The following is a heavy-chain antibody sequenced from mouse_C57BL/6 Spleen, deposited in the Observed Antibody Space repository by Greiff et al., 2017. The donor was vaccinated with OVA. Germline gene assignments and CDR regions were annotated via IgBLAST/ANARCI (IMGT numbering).Heavy chain of an antibody. V-gene: IGHV1-15*01. CDR2: IAPETGGT. Sequence: VKLVESGAELVRPGASVTLSCKASGYTFTDYEMHWVKQTPVHGLEWIGAIAPETGGTAYNQKFKGKAILTADKSSSTAYMELRSLTSEDSAVYYCTSNYVIGFAYWGQGTLVTVSA. CDR3: TSNYVIGFAY. D-gene: IGHD2-1*01. CDR1: GYTFTDYE. J-gene: IGHJ3*01.